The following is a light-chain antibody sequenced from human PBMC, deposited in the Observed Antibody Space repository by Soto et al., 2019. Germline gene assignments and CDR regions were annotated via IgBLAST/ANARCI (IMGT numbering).Light chain of an antibody. J-gene: IGKJ1*01. Sequence: DIVMTQSPLSLPVTPGEPASISCRSSQSLLHSNGYNYLDWYLQKPVQSSQLLIYLGSNRASGVPYRFSGSGSGTDFTLKISRVEAEDVGVYYCMQALQTPRTFGQGTKVETK. V-gene: IGKV2-28*01. CDR2: LGS. CDR1: QSLLHSNGYNY. CDR3: MQALQTPRT.